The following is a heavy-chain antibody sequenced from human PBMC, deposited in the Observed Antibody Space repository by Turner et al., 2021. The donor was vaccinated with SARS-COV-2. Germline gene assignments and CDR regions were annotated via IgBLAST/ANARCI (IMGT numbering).Heavy chain of an antibody. CDR3: ARDLVEMGGMDV. V-gene: IGHV3-53*02. CDR1: GFTVSSNY. Sequence: EVQLVETGGGLIQPGGSLRPSGAASGFTVSSNYMSWVRQAPGKGLEWVSVIYSGGSTFYADSVKGRFTISRDSSKNTLYLQMNSLRAEDTAVYYCARDLVEMGGMDVWGQGTTVTVSS. CDR2: IYSGGST. D-gene: IGHD2-15*01. J-gene: IGHJ6*02.